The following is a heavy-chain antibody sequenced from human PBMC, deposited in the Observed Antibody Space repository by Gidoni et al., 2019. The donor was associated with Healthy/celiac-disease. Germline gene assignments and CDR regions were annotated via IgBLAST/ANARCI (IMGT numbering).Heavy chain of an antibody. V-gene: IGHV3-64*01. D-gene: IGHD2-2*01. CDR2: ISSNGGST. CDR3: ARDSSYPSSSTSLPTYYYGMDV. J-gene: IGHJ6*02. CDR1: GCTFSSYA. Sequence: EVQLVESGGGLVQPGGSLRLSCAASGCTFSSYAMHWVRQAPGKGLEYVSAISSNGGSTYYANSVKGRFTISRDNSKNTLYLQMGSLRAEDMAVYYCARDSSYPSSSTSLPTYYYGMDVWGQGTTVTVSS.